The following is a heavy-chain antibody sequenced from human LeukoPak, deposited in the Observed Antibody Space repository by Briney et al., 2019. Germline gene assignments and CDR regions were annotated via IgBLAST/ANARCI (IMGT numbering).Heavy chain of an antibody. Sequence: GGSLRLSCAASGFPFSTYAMSWVRQAPGKGLEWVSSIRGSDGSTHYADSVKGRFAISRDNSKNTLYLQMNSPRAEDTAVYYCAKDVYGDYGGLDYWGQGTLVTVSS. D-gene: IGHD4-17*01. J-gene: IGHJ4*02. V-gene: IGHV3-23*01. CDR1: GFPFSTYA. CDR3: AKDVYGDYGGLDY. CDR2: IRGSDGST.